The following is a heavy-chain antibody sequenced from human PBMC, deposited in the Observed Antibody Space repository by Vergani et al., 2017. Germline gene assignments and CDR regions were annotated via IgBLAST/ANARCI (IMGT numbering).Heavy chain of an antibody. J-gene: IGHJ5*02. V-gene: IGHV4-59*01. Sequence: QVQLQESGPGLVKPSETLSLTCTVSGGSISSYYWSWIRQPPGKGLEWIGYIYSSGSTNYNPSLKSRVTISVDTSKNQFSLKVNSVTAADTAVYYCARVLPASSSRIDPWGQGTLVTVSS. D-gene: IGHD6-13*01. CDR1: GGSISSYY. CDR2: IYSSGST. CDR3: ARVLPASSSRIDP.